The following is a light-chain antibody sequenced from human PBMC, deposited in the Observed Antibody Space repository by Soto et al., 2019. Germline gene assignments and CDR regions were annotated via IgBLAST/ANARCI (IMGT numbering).Light chain of an antibody. Sequence: DIQMTQSPSSLSAFAGDRVTITCRASQSISSNLNWYQQKPGKAPKLLIYSASSLLSGVPSRFSGSGSGTDFTLTITSLQPEDFATYYCQQSFSIPYIFGQGTKLDIK. V-gene: IGKV1-39*01. CDR1: QSISSN. J-gene: IGKJ2*01. CDR2: SAS. CDR3: QQSFSIPYI.